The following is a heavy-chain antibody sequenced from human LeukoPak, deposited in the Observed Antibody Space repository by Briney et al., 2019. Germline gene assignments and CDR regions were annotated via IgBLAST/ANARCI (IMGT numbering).Heavy chain of an antibody. CDR2: ISSSSSYI. CDR1: GFTFSSCS. Sequence: PGGCLRLSRAASGFTFSSCSMNWVRQAPAKGLEWVSSISSSSSYIYYADSVKGGFTISRDNAKNSLYLQMNSLRAEDAAVYYCSKDNWVAAAYDYWGQGTLVTVSS. D-gene: IGHD6-13*01. CDR3: SKDNWVAAAYDY. J-gene: IGHJ4*02. V-gene: IGHV3-21*01.